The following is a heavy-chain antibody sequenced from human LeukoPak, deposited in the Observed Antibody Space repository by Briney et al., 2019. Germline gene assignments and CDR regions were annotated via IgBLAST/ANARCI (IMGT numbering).Heavy chain of an antibody. V-gene: IGHV4-31*03. D-gene: IGHD2-2*02. CDR1: GGSIRSGGYY. Sequence: SETLSLTCTVSGGSIRSGGYYWSWIRQHPGTDLEWLGYIYYSRSTYYNPSLKSRVTISVDTYKNQLSLKLSSVTAADTAVYYCARGVPAAIPYNYFDYWGQGTLVTVSS. CDR3: ARGVPAAIPYNYFDY. CDR2: IYYSRST. J-gene: IGHJ4*02.